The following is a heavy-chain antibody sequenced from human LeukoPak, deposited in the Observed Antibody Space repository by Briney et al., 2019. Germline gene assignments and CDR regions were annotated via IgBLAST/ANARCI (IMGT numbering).Heavy chain of an antibody. CDR1: GYRFSTYW. J-gene: IGHJ5*02. CDR2: IYPDDSHT. CDR3: LRLYTTLTRSIWGWFDP. V-gene: IGHV5-51*01. Sequence: GESLKISCEASGYRFSTYWIGWVRQKPGKGLEWMGIIYPDDSHTRYSPFFQGQVTISADKSISTAYLQWSSLKASDTAMYYCLRLYTTLTRSIWGWFDPWGQGTLVSVSS. D-gene: IGHD3-16*01.